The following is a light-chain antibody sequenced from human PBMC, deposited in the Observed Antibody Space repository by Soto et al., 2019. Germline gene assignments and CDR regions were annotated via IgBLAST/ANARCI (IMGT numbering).Light chain of an antibody. V-gene: IGKV3-20*01. CDR2: GAS. CDR1: QSVSSSY. Sequence: EIVLTQSPVTLSLSPGERATLSFRASQSVSSSYLAWYQQKLGQAPRLLIYGASTRANGIPDRFSGSGSGTDFTLTISRREPEDFGVYYCQQYGSSAGYTFGQGTNLEIQ. CDR3: QQYGSSAGYT. J-gene: IGKJ2*01.